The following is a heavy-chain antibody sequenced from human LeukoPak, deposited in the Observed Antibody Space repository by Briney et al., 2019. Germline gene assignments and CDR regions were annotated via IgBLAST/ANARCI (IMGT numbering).Heavy chain of an antibody. CDR3: AKDRGNDYGVFDY. Sequence: GGSLRLSCAASGFIFSCYSMNWVRQTPGKGLEWISYISSGSGTTYYGDSVQGRSITSRDNAKNSLHLQMNSLRAEDTGVYYCAKDRGNDYGVFDYWGQGILVTVSS. D-gene: IGHD4-17*01. CDR1: GFIFSCYS. CDR2: ISSGSGTT. V-gene: IGHV3-48*01. J-gene: IGHJ4*02.